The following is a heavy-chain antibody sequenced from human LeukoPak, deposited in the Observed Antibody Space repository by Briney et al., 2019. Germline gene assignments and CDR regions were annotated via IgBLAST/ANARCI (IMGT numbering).Heavy chain of an antibody. CDR3: ATSSRDGYTKEGY. CDR1: GFTFGGYA. Sequence: GGSLRLSCAASGFTFGGYAMRWVRQAPGKGLEWVSVIYSGGSTYYADTVNGRFTISRHNSKNTLYLQMNSLRAEDTAVYYCATSSRDGYTKEGYWGQGTLVTVSS. D-gene: IGHD5-24*01. J-gene: IGHJ4*02. V-gene: IGHV3-53*04. CDR2: IYSGGST.